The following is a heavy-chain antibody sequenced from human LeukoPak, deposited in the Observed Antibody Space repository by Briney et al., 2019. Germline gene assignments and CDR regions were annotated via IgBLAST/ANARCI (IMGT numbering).Heavy chain of an antibody. J-gene: IGHJ4*02. CDR2: MNPNSGNT. D-gene: IGHD3-22*01. CDR1: GYTFTSYD. Sequence: ASVKVSCKASGYTFTSYDINWVRQATGQGLEWMGWMNPNSGNTGYAQKFQGRVPITRNTSISTAYMELRSLRSEATAVYHCARGPYYYDSSARGGFDYWGQGTLVTVSS. V-gene: IGHV1-8*03. CDR3: ARGPYYYDSSARGGFDY.